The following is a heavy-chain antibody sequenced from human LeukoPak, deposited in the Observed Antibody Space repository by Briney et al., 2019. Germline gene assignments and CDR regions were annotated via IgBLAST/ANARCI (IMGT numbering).Heavy chain of an antibody. D-gene: IGHD3-22*01. CDR1: GITFSTYS. CDR2: IWYDGSNK. Sequence: SGGPLRLSCVVSGITFSTYSMSWVRQAPGKGLEWVAVIWYDGSNKYYADSVKGRFTISRDNSRNTLYLQMNSLRAEDTAVYYCVRELPPVVQYYFDYWGPGTLVTVSS. J-gene: IGHJ4*02. V-gene: IGHV3-33*08. CDR3: VRELPPVVQYYFDY.